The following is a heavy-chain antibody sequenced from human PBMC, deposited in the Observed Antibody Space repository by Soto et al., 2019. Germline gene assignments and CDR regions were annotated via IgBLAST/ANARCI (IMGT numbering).Heavy chain of an antibody. D-gene: IGHD2-21*02. CDR1: GGSISGYY. CDR2: MYNTGST. Sequence: QVQLQEPGPGLVKPSETLSLTCTVSGGSISGYYWSWIRQPPGKGLEWIGYMYNTGSTVYNPSFKXRXTXSXXTSKNQFSLKLNSVTAADTAVYYCARDLWGYCGTDCYPLDVWGQGTTVTVSS. V-gene: IGHV4-59*01. J-gene: IGHJ6*02. CDR3: ARDLWGYCGTDCYPLDV.